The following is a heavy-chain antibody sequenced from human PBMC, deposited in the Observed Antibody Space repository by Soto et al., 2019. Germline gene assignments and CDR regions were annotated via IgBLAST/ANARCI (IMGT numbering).Heavy chain of an antibody. J-gene: IGHJ4*02. CDR2: ISAYNGNT. Sequence: ASVKVSCKASGYTFTSYGISWVRQAPGQGLEWMGWISAYNGNTNYAQKLQGRVTMTTDTSTSTAYMELRSRRSDDTAVYYCVRGTKYTIFGKMGWGLDFDYWGQGTLVTVSS. D-gene: IGHD3-3*01. CDR1: GYTFTSYG. V-gene: IGHV1-18*01. CDR3: VRGTKYTIFGKMGWGLDFDY.